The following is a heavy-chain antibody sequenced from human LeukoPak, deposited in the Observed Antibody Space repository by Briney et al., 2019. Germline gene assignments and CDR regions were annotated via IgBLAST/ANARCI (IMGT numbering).Heavy chain of an antibody. V-gene: IGHV3-64*01. CDR3: ARWAGIAAAGFNDAFDI. CDR2: ISSNGGST. J-gene: IGHJ3*02. Sequence: GGSLRLSCAASGFTFSSYAMHWVRQAPGKGLEYVSAISSNGGSTYYANSVKGRFTISRDNSKNTLYLQMGSLRAEDMAVYYCARWAGIAAAGFNDAFDIWGQGTMVTVSS. D-gene: IGHD6-13*01. CDR1: GFTFSSYA.